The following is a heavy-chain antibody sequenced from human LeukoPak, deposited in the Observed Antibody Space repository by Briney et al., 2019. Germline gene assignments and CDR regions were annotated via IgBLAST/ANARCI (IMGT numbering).Heavy chain of an antibody. D-gene: IGHD6-19*01. CDR2: IYHSGST. V-gene: IGHV4-4*02. CDR3: ARAEWLRSHDAFDI. J-gene: IGHJ3*02. CDR1: GGSISSSNW. Sequence: PSETLSLTCAVSGGSISSSNWWSWVRQPPGKGLEWIGEIYHSGSTNYNPSLKSRVTISVDKSKNQFSLKLSSVTAADTAVYYCARAEWLRSHDAFDIWGQGTMVTVPS.